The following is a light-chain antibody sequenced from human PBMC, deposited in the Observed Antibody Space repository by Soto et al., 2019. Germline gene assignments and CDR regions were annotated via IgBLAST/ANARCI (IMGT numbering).Light chain of an antibody. V-gene: IGKV1-17*01. CDR1: QGIRND. Sequence: DIPLTQSPSSLSASVGDRVTITCRASQGIRNDLGWYQQKPGKAPKLLIYMASNLESGVPSRFSGSGSGTEFTLTISSLQPDDFATYYCQQYSTYWTFGQGTKVDIK. J-gene: IGKJ1*01. CDR2: MAS. CDR3: QQYSTYWT.